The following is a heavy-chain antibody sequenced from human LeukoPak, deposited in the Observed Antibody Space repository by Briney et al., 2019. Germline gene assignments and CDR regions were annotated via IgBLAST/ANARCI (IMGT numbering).Heavy chain of an antibody. CDR2: ISSSSSYI. Sequence: GGSLRLSCAASGFTFSSYSMNWVRQAPGKGLEWVSSISSSSSYIYYADSVKGRFTISRDNAKNSLYLQMNSLRAENTAVNYCARVPSSSWSDYYYYGMDVWGQGTTVTVSS. D-gene: IGHD6-13*01. V-gene: IGHV3-21*01. CDR3: ARVPSSSWSDYYYYGMDV. CDR1: GFTFSSYS. J-gene: IGHJ6*02.